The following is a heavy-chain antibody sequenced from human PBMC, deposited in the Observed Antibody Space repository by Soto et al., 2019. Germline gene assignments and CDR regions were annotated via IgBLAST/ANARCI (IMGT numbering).Heavy chain of an antibody. CDR2: IDPSDSQT. Sequence: GESLKISCKGSGYSFAGYWITWVRQKPGKGLEWMGRIDPSDSQTYYSPSFRGHVTISVTKSITTVFLQWGSLRASDTAMYYCARQIYDSDTGPNFQYYFDSWGQGTPVTVSS. CDR1: GYSFAGYW. CDR3: ARQIYDSDTGPNFQYYFDS. V-gene: IGHV5-10-1*01. J-gene: IGHJ4*02. D-gene: IGHD3-22*01.